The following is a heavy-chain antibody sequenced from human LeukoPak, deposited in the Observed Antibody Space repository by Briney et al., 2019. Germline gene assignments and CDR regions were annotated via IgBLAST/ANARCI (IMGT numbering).Heavy chain of an antibody. D-gene: IGHD6-19*01. V-gene: IGHV1-69*13. CDR3: ARAGGIAVAGIRRNWFDP. CDR2: IIPIFGTA. J-gene: IGHJ5*02. CDR1: GGTFSNYD. Sequence: SVKVSCKASGGTFSNYDIAWVRQAPGQGLEWMGGIIPIFGTANYAQKFQGRVTITADESTSTAYMELSSLRSEDTAVYYCARAGGIAVAGIRRNWFDPWGQGTLVTVSS.